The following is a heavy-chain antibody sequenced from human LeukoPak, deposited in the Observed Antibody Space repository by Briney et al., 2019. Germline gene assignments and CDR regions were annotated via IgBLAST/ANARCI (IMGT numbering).Heavy chain of an antibody. CDR3: ARLGGSYSVDY. CDR1: GXSXRSFY. V-gene: IGHV4-59*08. D-gene: IGHD3-10*01. CDR2: VSDSGNT. J-gene: IGHJ4*02. Sequence: PSETLSLTCTVAGXSXRSFYWSXFRQPPGRGLEWIAYVSDSGNTNYNPSLKRRVTMSIDTSKNEFSLKLSSVTATDTAVYYCARLGGSYSVDYWGQGTLVTVSS.